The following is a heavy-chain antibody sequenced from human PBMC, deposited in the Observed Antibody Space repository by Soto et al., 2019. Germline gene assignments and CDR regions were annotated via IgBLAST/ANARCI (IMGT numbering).Heavy chain of an antibody. CDR1: GDTFSSYT. Sequence: QVQLVQSGAEVKKPGSSVKVSCKASGDTFSSYTINWVRQAPGLGLEWMGRIIPMLSMSNPALKFQGRVIMTADKSTSKAYMELSRLTSEDTATYFCARSYGSGSQAFDDWGQGVLVTVSS. D-gene: IGHD3-10*01. CDR2: IIPMLSMS. CDR3: ARSYGSGSQAFDD. J-gene: IGHJ4*02. V-gene: IGHV1-69*02.